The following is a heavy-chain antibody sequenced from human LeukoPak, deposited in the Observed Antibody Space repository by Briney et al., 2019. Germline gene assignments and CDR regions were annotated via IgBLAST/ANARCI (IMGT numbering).Heavy chain of an antibody. J-gene: IGHJ6*03. V-gene: IGHV1-69*01. D-gene: IGHD5-24*01. CDR2: IIPIFGTA. CDR1: GGTFSSYA. Sequence: SSVKVSCKASGGTFSSYAISWVRQAPGQGLEWMGGIIPIFGTANYAQKFQGRVTITADESTSTAYMKLSSLRSEDTAVYYCASPTSATLSSSRGYYYYYYMDVWGKGTTVTVSS. CDR3: ASPTSATLSSSRGYYYYYYMDV.